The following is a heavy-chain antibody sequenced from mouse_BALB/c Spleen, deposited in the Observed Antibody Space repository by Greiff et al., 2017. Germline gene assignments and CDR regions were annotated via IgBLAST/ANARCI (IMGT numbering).Heavy chain of an antibody. CDR3: AREGTTMITTGYAMDY. Sequence: EVMLVESGGGLVKPGGSLKLSCAASGFTFSDYYMYWVRQTPEKRLEWVATISDGGSYTYYPDSVKGRFTISRDNAKNNLYLQMSSLKSEDTAMYYCAREGTTMITTGYAMDYWGQGTSVTVSS. J-gene: IGHJ4*01. V-gene: IGHV5-4*02. D-gene: IGHD2-4*01. CDR2: ISDGGSYT. CDR1: GFTFSDYY.